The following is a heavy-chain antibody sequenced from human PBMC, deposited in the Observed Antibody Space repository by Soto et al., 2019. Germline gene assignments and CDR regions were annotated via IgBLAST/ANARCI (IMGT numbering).Heavy chain of an antibody. CDR2: ISSSSSYI. CDR1: GFTFSSYS. Sequence: EVQLVESGGGLVKPGGSLRLSCAASGFTFSSYSMNWVRQAPGKGLEWVSSISSSSSYIYYADSVKGRFTISRDNAKNSLSLQLNSLRGEDTAVYYCARDSASFDFWSGYYPDLDYWGQGNLVTVSS. V-gene: IGHV3-21*01. D-gene: IGHD3-3*01. J-gene: IGHJ4*02. CDR3: ARDSASFDFWSGYYPDLDY.